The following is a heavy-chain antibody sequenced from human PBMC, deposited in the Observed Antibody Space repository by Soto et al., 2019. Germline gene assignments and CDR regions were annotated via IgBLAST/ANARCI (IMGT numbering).Heavy chain of an antibody. J-gene: IGHJ4*02. V-gene: IGHV4-34*01. CDR1: GGSFSGYI. D-gene: IGHD1-26*01. Sequence: SETLSLTCAVSGGSFSGYIWTWIRQTPGKGLQWIGQVNHSGSSIYNPSLKNRVTISTMSNNKFSLELSSVTAADTAVYYCTKGLFSGSSYSGSWYYFDSWGQGTMVTVSS. CDR3: TKGLFSGSSYSGSWYYFDS. CDR2: VNHSGSS.